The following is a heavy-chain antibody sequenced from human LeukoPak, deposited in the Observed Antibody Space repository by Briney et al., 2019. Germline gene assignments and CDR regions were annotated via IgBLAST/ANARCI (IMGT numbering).Heavy chain of an antibody. V-gene: IGHV5-51*01. Sequence: GESLKISCKGSGYSFTSYWIGWVRQMSGKGLEWMGIIYPGDSDTRYSPSFQGQVTISADKSISTAYLQWSSLKASDTAMYYCARQAYSIVGATTVWFDPWGQGTLVTVSS. CDR3: ARQAYSIVGATTVWFDP. CDR2: IYPGDSDT. D-gene: IGHD1-26*01. J-gene: IGHJ5*02. CDR1: GYSFTSYW.